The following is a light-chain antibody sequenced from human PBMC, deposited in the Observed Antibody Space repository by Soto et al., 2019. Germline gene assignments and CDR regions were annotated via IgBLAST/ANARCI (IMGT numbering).Light chain of an antibody. CDR3: SSFTSTSTRL. CDR2: EVT. Sequence: QSALTQPASVSGSPGQSITISCTGTSSDIGSYDYVSWYQQHPGKAPNLIIYEVTDRPSGVSNRFSGSKSGNTASLTISGLQAEDEADYYCSSFTSTSTRLFCSGTKVTVL. J-gene: IGLJ1*01. CDR1: SSDIGSYDY. V-gene: IGLV2-14*01.